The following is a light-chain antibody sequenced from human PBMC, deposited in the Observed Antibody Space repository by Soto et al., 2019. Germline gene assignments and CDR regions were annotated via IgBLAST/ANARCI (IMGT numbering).Light chain of an antibody. CDR3: QQSYSSPLT. CDR2: AAS. CDR1: QSISSN. J-gene: IGKJ4*01. V-gene: IGKV1-39*01. Sequence: DIQMTQSPSSLSASVGDRVTITCRASQSISSNLNWYQQKPGKAPKLLIYAASSLQSGVPSRFSGSGSGTDFTLTVSSLQPEDFATYFCQQSYSSPLTFGGGTKVEIQ.